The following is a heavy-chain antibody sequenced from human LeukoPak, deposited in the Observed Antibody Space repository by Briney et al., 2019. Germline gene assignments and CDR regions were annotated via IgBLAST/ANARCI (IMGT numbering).Heavy chain of an antibody. D-gene: IGHD6-19*01. CDR3: ARVPKYSSGWYNFDY. Sequence: PSETLSLTCAVYGGSFSGYYWSWIRQPPGKGLEWIGEINHSGSTNYNPSLKSRVTISVDTSKNQFSLKLSSVTAADTAVYYCARVPKYSSGWYNFDYWGQGTLVTVSS. CDR1: GGSFSGYY. J-gene: IGHJ4*02. CDR2: INHSGST. V-gene: IGHV4-34*01.